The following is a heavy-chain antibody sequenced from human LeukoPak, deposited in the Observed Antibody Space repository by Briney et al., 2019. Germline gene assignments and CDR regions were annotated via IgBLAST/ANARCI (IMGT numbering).Heavy chain of an antibody. Sequence: SETLSLTCAVSGGSISSGGYSWSWIRQPPGKGLEWIGYIYHSGSTYYNPSLKSRVTISVDRSKNQFSLKLSSVTAADTAVYYCARAYSSSWLGLVNWFDPWGQGTLVTVSS. CDR3: ARAYSSSWLGLVNWFDP. D-gene: IGHD6-13*01. V-gene: IGHV4-30-2*01. CDR2: IYHSGST. J-gene: IGHJ5*02. CDR1: GGSISSGGYS.